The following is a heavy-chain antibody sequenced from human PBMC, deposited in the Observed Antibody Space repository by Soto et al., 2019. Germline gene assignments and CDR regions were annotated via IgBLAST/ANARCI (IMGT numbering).Heavy chain of an antibody. CDR2: ISGSGGST. Sequence: GGSLRLSXAASGFTFSSNALRRLRQDPGKRPCPGSAISGSGGSTYYADSVKGRFTISRDNSKNTLYLQMNSLRAEDTAVYYCAKDSGCSSTSCYKHYYYGMDVWGQGTTVTVSS. J-gene: IGHJ6*02. V-gene: IGHV3-23*01. D-gene: IGHD2-2*02. CDR3: AKDSGCSSTSCYKHYYYGMDV. CDR1: GFTFSSNA.